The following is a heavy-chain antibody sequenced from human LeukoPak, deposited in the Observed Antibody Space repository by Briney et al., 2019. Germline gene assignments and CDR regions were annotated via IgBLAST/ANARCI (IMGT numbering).Heavy chain of an antibody. CDR3: ARGIAVAGTALDY. D-gene: IGHD6-19*01. CDR2: ISSSGSTI. Sequence: PGGSLRLSCAASGFTFSSYEMNWVRQAPGKGLEWVSYISSSGSTIYYADSVKGRFTISRDNAKNSLYLQMNSLRAEDTAVYYCARGIAVAGTALDYWGQGTLVTVSS. J-gene: IGHJ4*02. V-gene: IGHV3-48*03. CDR1: GFTFSSYE.